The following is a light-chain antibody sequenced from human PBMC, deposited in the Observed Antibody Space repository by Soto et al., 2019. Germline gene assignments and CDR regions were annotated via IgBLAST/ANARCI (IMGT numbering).Light chain of an antibody. CDR3: QQSYSTPIT. V-gene: IGKV1-39*01. CDR1: QGIGNS. CDR2: AAS. J-gene: IGKJ5*01. Sequence: MQMTPSPSSLSSSFRARVTISCRASQGIGNSLGWYQQNTGKPPKVLIYAASSLQSGVPSRFSGSGSGTDFTLTISSLQPEDFATYYCQQSYSTPITFGQGTRLEI.